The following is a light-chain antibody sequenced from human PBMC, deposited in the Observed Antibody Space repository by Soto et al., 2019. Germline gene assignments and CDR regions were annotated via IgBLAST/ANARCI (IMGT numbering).Light chain of an antibody. CDR2: DVS. J-gene: IGLJ2*01. V-gene: IGLV2-14*03. CDR3: SSYTSFAAVV. Sequence: QSALTQPASVSGSPGQSITISCTGTSSDVGAYNYVSWYQQYPGKAPKLMIYDVSNRPSGVSNRFSGSKSGNTASLTIFGLQAEDEADYHCSSYTSFAAVVFGGGTKVTVL. CDR1: SSDVGAYNY.